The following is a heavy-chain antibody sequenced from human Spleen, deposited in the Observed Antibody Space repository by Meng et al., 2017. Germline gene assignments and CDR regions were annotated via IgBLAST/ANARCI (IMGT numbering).Heavy chain of an antibody. CDR3: ARLTQPDYGDYPDAFDI. D-gene: IGHD4-17*01. CDR2: IIPILGIA. J-gene: IGHJ3*02. V-gene: IGHV1-69*04. CDR1: GYTFTTYG. Sequence: SVKVSCKASGYTFTTYGISWVRQAPGQGLEWMGRIIPILGIANYAQKFQGRVTITADKSTSTAYMELRSLRSDDTAVYYCARLTQPDYGDYPDAFDIWGQGTMVTVSS.